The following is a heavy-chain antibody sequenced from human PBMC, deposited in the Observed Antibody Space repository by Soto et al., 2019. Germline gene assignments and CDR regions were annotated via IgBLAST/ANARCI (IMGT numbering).Heavy chain of an antibody. J-gene: IGHJ4*02. Sequence: SETLSLTCTVSGGSISSYYWSWIRQPPGKGLEWIGYIYYSGSTNYNPSLKSRVTISVDTSKNQFSLKLSSVTAADTAVYYCARDYGDYHYAYWGQGTLVPVSS. D-gene: IGHD4-17*01. CDR3: ARDYGDYHYAY. CDR2: IYYSGST. CDR1: GGSISSYY. V-gene: IGHV4-59*01.